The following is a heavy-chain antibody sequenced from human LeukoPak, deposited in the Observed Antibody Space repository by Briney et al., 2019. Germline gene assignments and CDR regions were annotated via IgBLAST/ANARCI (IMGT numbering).Heavy chain of an antibody. CDR2: IIPIFGTA. J-gene: IGHJ4*02. CDR1: GGTFSSYA. Sequence: SVKVSCKASGGTFSSYAISWVRQAPGQGLEWMGGIIPIFGTANYAQKFQGRVTITADESTSTAYMELSSLRSEDTAVYYCATYVWGSYRYTYWGQGTLVTVSS. V-gene: IGHV1-69*13. D-gene: IGHD3-16*02. CDR3: ATYVWGSYRYTY.